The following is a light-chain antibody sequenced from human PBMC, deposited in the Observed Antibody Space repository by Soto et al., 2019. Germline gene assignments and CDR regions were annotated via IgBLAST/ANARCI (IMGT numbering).Light chain of an antibody. CDR1: ETVSSSY. CDR2: GAS. Sequence: EIVLTQSPGTLSLSPGERATLSCRASETVSSSYLAWYQQKPGQAPRLLIYGASSRATGIPDRFSGSGSGTDLSLTISRLEPEDFAVYYCLQYANSPSRGFTFGPGTKVDIK. V-gene: IGKV3-20*01. CDR3: LQYANSPSRGFT. J-gene: IGKJ3*01.